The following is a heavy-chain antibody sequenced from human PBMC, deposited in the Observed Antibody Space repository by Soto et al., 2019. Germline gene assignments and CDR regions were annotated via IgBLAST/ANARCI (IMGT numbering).Heavy chain of an antibody. J-gene: IGHJ6*02. CDR3: ARGYYYDSSGYYLQTYYYGTDV. Sequence: SVKVSCKASGGTFSSYAISWVRQAPGQGLEWMGGIIPIFGTANYAQKFQGRVTITADESTSTAYMELSSLRSEDTAVYYCARGYYYDSSGYYLQTYYYGTDVWGQGTTVTVSS. CDR2: IIPIFGTA. D-gene: IGHD3-22*01. V-gene: IGHV1-69*13. CDR1: GGTFSSYA.